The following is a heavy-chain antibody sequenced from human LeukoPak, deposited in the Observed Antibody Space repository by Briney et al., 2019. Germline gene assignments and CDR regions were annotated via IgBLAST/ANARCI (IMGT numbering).Heavy chain of an antibody. CDR1: GGSISSSSYY. D-gene: IGHD6-13*01. CDR2: IYYSGST. CDR3: ARPGIAAAGYFDY. J-gene: IGHJ4*02. V-gene: IGHV4-39*01. Sequence: PSETLSLTCTASGGSISSSSYYWCWIRQPPGKGLEWMGSIYYSGSTYYNPSLKSRVTISVDTSKNQFSLKLSSVTAADTAVYYCARPGIAAAGYFDYWGQGTLVTVSS.